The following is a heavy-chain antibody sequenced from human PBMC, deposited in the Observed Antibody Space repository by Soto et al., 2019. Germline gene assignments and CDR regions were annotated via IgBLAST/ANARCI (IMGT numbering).Heavy chain of an antibody. CDR2: INHSGST. CDR3: VIGLTMFRGVS. V-gene: IGHV4-39*07. CDR1: GDSVTSSTYY. J-gene: IGHJ5*02. D-gene: IGHD3-10*01. Sequence: PSETLSLTCSVSGDSVTSSTYYWSWIRQPPGKGLEWIGEINHSGSTNYNPSLKSRVTISVDTSKNQFSLKLSSVTAANTAVYYCVIGLTMFRGVSWGQGTLVTVSS.